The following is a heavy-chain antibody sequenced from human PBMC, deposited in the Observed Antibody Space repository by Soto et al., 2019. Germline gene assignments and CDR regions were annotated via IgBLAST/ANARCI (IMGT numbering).Heavy chain of an antibody. CDR3: AKDLARTWPPRYQLLYYYYYGMDV. D-gene: IGHD2-2*01. V-gene: IGHV3-43*01. CDR1: GFTFDDYT. J-gene: IGHJ6*02. Sequence: LRLSCASSGFTFDDYTMHWVRQAPGKGLEWVSLISWDGGSTYYADSVKGRFTISRDNSKNSLYLQMNSLRTEDTALYYCAKDLARTWPPRYQLLYYYYYGMDVWGQGTTVTVSS. CDR2: ISWDGGST.